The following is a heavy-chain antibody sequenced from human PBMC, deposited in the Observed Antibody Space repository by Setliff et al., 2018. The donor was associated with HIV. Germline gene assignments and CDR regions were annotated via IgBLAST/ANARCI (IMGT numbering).Heavy chain of an antibody. CDR2: ISAYNGNT. V-gene: IGHV1-18*01. CDR1: GYIFTSYG. Sequence: ASVKVSCKASGYIFTSYGISWVRQAPGQGLEWMGWISAYNGNTNYAQKFQGRVSMTIDTSTSTAYMELSSLRFEDTALYYCAGSILTGYYTFGADYWGQGTLVTVSS. CDR3: AGSILTGYYTFGADY. D-gene: IGHD3-9*01. J-gene: IGHJ4*02.